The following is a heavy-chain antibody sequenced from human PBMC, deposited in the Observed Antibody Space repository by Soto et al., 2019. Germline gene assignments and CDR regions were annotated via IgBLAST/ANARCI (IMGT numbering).Heavy chain of an antibody. J-gene: IGHJ5*02. Sequence: QVQLQESGPGLVKPSQTLSLTCTVSGCALSSGGSYWSWIRQLPGKVLHWIGYVHYSGSAYYDASCMSRGLISVDESKDQVSRKLSSVTAADTAGYYCARAAGGAGRYRNWFDPWGQGTLGTVSS. CDR2: VHYSGSA. V-gene: IGHV4-31*03. D-gene: IGHD3-10*01. CDR3: ARAAGGAGRYRNWFDP. CDR1: GCALSSGGSY.